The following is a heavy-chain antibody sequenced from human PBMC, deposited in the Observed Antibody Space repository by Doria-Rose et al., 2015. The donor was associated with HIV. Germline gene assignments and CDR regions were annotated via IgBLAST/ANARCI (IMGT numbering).Heavy chain of an antibody. D-gene: IGHD6-13*01. CDR1: GVSLSSPGMG. Sequence: SGPVLVKPTETLTLTCTVSGVSLSSPGMGVSWIRQPPGKALKWLANNFSDDERYYKTSLKSRLTISRCTSKSQVVLTMTDMDPVDAATYYCARIKSSRWYHKYYFDFWGQGTLVIVSA. J-gene: IGHJ4*02. CDR2: NFSDDER. V-gene: IGHV2-26*01. CDR3: ARIKSSRWYHKYYFDF.